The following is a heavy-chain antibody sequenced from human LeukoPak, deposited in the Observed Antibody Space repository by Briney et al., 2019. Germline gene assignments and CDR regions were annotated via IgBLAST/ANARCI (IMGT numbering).Heavy chain of an antibody. Sequence: PSETLSLTCTVSGGSISSYYWSWVRQLPGKGLEWIGYIYYSGSTNYNPSLKSRVTISVDTSKNQFSLKLSSVTAADTAVYYRARLGNILGATTFGWFDPWGQGTLVTVSS. CDR2: IYYSGST. J-gene: IGHJ5*02. CDR3: ARLGNILGATTFGWFDP. CDR1: GGSISSYY. V-gene: IGHV4-59*08. D-gene: IGHD1-26*01.